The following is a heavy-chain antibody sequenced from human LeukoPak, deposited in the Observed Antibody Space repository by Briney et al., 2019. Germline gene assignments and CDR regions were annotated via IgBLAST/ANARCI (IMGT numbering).Heavy chain of an antibody. CDR2: IWQDGSNK. CDR1: GLTFSSYD. CDR3: AGGLREGWFVR. J-gene: IGHJ5*02. Sequence: PGGSLRLSCAASGLTFSSYDMHWVRQAPGKGLEWVAVIWQDGSNKYYADSVKGRFTISRDNSKSAFDLQMESLRVEDRVMYCCAGGLREGWFVRWGEGTLVIV. D-gene: IGHD3-16*01. V-gene: IGHV3-33*03.